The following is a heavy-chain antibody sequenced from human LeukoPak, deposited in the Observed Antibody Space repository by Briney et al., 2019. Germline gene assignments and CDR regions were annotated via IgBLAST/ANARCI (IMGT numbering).Heavy chain of an antibody. Sequence: GASVKVSCKASGYTFTSYYMHWVRQAPGQGLEWMGIINPSGGSTSYAQKFQGRVTMTRDTSISTAYMELSRPRSDDTAVYYCARDRGARVYYYVDVWGKGTTVTISS. CDR3: ARDRGARVYYYVDV. D-gene: IGHD1-26*01. J-gene: IGHJ6*03. CDR2: INPSGGST. V-gene: IGHV1-46*01. CDR1: GYTFTSYY.